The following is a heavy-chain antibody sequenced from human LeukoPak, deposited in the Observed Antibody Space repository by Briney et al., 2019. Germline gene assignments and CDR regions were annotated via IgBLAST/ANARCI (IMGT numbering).Heavy chain of an antibody. CDR1: GFTFSTYG. D-gene: IGHD3-22*01. V-gene: IGHV3-23*01. J-gene: IGHJ4*02. CDR2: ISGGGGST. Sequence: PGGSLRLSCAVSGFTFSTYGMTWVRQAPGKGLEWVSNISGGGGSTSYAESVKGRFTTSRDNSKNTLYLQMNSLKVEDTAVYYCARRRGADSSGYSSDYWAREPWSPSPQ. CDR3: ARRRGADSSGYSSDY.